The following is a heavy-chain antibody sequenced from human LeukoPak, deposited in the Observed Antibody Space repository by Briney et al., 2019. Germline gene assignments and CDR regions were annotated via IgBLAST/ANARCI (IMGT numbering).Heavy chain of an antibody. CDR3: ARLGGWGYSSSWYSGY. D-gene: IGHD6-13*01. CDR1: GYTFTSYA. V-gene: IGHV1-3*01. Sequence: ASVKVSCKASGYTFTSYAMHWVRQAPGQRLEWMGWINAGNGNTKYSQKFQGRVTITRDTSASTAYMELSSLRSEDTAVYYCARLGGWGYSSSWYSGYWGQGTLVTVSS. J-gene: IGHJ4*02. CDR2: INAGNGNT.